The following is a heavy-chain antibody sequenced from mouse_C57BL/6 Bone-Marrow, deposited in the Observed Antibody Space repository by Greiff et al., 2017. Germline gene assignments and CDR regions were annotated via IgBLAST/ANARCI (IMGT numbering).Heavy chain of an antibody. CDR2: INPNYGTT. Sequence: VQLKESGPELVKPGASVKISCKASGYSFTDYNVNWVKQSNGKSLEWIGVINPNYGTTSYNQKFKGKATLTVDQSSSTAYMQLNSLTSEDSAVYYCAPHDYGSSYGFAYWGQGTLVTVSA. V-gene: IGHV1-39*01. CDR1: GYSFTDYN. J-gene: IGHJ3*01. CDR3: APHDYGSSYGFAY. D-gene: IGHD1-1*01.